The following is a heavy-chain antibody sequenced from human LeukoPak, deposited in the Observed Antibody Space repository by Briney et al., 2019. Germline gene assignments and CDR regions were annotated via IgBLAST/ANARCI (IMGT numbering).Heavy chain of an antibody. CDR3: ARFPGSAEYRHYYYMDV. D-gene: IGHD2-15*01. J-gene: IGHJ6*03. CDR2: VYYSGST. Sequence: KPSETLSLTCTVSGVSISSYYWSWIRQPPGKGLDWMGCVYYSGSTNYNPSLKSRVTISVDTSKNQFSLKLSSVTAADTAVYYCARFPGSAEYRHYYYMDVWGKGTTVTVSS. CDR1: GVSISSYY. V-gene: IGHV4-59*01.